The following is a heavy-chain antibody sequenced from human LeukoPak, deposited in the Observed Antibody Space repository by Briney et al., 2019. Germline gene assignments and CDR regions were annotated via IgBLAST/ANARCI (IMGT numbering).Heavy chain of an antibody. CDR3: ARGSTSWYYFDY. CDR2: ITTSGRTI. V-gene: IGHV3-48*03. Sequence: GRSLRLSCAASGFTFINYEMNWVRQAPGKGLEWVSYITTSGRTINYADSVKGRFTISRDNAKNSVFLQMSSLRAEDTGIYYCARGSTSWYYFDYWGQGSLVTVSS. J-gene: IGHJ4*02. D-gene: IGHD2-2*01. CDR1: GFTFINYE.